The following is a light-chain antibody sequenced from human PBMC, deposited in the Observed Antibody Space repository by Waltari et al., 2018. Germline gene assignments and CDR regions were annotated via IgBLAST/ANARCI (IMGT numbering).Light chain of an antibody. CDR2: LNNDGSH. CDR1: SGHSNYV. J-gene: IGLJ3*02. V-gene: IGLV4-69*01. CDR3: QTWGTGVVV. Sequence: QLVLTQAPSASASLGASVTLTYTLSSGHSNYVIAWHQQQPEKGPRYLIRLNNDGSHRKGDGIPDRFSGSRSGAECYLTISSLQSEDEADYYCQTWGTGVVVFGGGTKLTVL.